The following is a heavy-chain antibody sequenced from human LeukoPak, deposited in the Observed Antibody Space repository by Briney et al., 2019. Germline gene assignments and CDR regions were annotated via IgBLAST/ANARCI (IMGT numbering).Heavy chain of an antibody. CDR1: GGSISNYY. D-gene: IGHD2-15*01. CDR2: IYYSGST. V-gene: IGHV4-39*07. CDR3: ARAAGGYCSGGSCSLYYYYGMDV. Sequence: SETLSLTCIVSGGSISNYYWSWIRQPPGKGLEWIGSIYYSGSTYYNPSLKSRVTISVDTSKNQFSLKLSSVTAADSAVYYCARAAGGYCSGGSCSLYYYYGMDVWGQGTTVTVSS. J-gene: IGHJ6*02.